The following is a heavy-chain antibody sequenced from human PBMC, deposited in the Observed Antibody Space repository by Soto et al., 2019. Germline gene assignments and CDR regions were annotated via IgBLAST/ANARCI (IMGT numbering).Heavy chain of an antibody. CDR3: ARESEDLTSNFDY. Sequence: GSLRLSCAASGFTFTRYSMNWVRQAPGKGLEWVSSISSTTNYIYYGDSMKGRFTISRDNAKNSLYLEMNSLRAEDTAVYYCARESEDLTSNFDYWGQGALVTVSS. CDR1: GFTFTRYS. J-gene: IGHJ4*02. CDR2: ISSTTNYI. V-gene: IGHV3-21*06.